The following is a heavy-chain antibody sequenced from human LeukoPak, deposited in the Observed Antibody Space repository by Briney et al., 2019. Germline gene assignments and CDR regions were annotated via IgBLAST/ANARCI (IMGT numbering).Heavy chain of an antibody. J-gene: IGHJ4*02. V-gene: IGHV4-31*03. D-gene: IGHD3-22*01. CDR1: GGSISSGGYY. CDR2: VYYSGST. Sequence: SETLSLTCTVSGGSISSGGYYWSWIRQHPGKGLEWIGYVYYSGSTYYNPSLKSRITISVDTSKNQFSLKLSSVTAADTAVYYCARGRTYFYDSSGYPFDYWGQGTLVTVSS. CDR3: ARGRTYFYDSSGYPFDY.